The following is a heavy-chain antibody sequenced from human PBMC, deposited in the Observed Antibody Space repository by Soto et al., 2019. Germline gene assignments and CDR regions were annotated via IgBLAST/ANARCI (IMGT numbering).Heavy chain of an antibody. CDR1: GFTFSSYA. D-gene: IGHD2-2*02. V-gene: IGHV3-23*01. J-gene: IGHJ4*02. CDR3: ARGRYCTSTNCYTDFDY. CDR2: ISGNGSNT. Sequence: GGSLRLSCAACGFTFSSYALNWVRQAPGKGLEWVSSISGNGSNTYYADSVKGRFSISRDNSKNTLYLQMNSLRADDTAVFYCARGRYCTSTNCYTDFDYWGQGTLVTVSS.